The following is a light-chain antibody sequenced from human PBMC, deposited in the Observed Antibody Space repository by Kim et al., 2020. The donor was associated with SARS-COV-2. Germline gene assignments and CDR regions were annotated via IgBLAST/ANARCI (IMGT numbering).Light chain of an antibody. V-gene: IGLV2-14*03. Sequence: QSALTQPASMSGSPGQSITISCTGTSSDVGGYSFVSWYQQHPGKAPKLMIYDVSNRPSGVSNRFSGSKSGNTASLTISGLQAEDEADYYCSSYTSSSTLPFGTGTKVTVL. CDR2: DVS. CDR1: SSDVGGYSF. CDR3: SSYTSSSTLP. J-gene: IGLJ1*01.